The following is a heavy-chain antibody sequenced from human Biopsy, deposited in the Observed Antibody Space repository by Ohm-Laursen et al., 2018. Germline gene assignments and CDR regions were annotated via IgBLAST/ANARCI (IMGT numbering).Heavy chain of an antibody. CDR3: ASAGYNPDWNFDL. D-gene: IGHD5-24*01. V-gene: IGHV4-59*07. CDR1: GGPIDSYY. CDR2: IYFTGRT. J-gene: IGHJ2*01. Sequence: SDTLSLTCTVSGGPIDSYYWSWIRQPPGKALEWIGYIYFTGRTSYNPSLKSRVTISVNTSKKQFPLRLSSVTAADTAVYYCASAGYNPDWNFDLWGRGTRVTVSS.